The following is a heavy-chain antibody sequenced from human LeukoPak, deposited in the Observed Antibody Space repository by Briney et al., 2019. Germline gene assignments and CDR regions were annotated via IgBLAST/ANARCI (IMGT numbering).Heavy chain of an antibody. V-gene: IGHV1-18*01. CDR3: AREIPAAGTVAFDY. CDR1: GYTFTSYG. D-gene: IGHD6-13*01. Sequence: ASVKVSCKASGYTFTSYGISWERQAPGQGPEWMGWISAYNGNTNYAQKLQDRVTMTTDTSTSTAYMELRSLRSDDTAVYYCAREIPAAGTVAFDYWGQGTLVTVSS. CDR2: ISAYNGNT. J-gene: IGHJ4*02.